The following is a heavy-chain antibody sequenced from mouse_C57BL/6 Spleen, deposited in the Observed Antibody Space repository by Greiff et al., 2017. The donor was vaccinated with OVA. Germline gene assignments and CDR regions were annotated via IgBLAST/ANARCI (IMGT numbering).Heavy chain of an antibody. Sequence: EVQLVESGGGLVQPQGSLKLSCAASGFTFNTYAMHWVRQAPGKGLEWVARIRSKSSNYATYYADSVKDRFTISRDDSQSMLYLQMNNMKTEDTAMYYCVRGHYYGSSYDAMDYWGQGTSVTVSS. CDR2: IRSKSSNYAT. D-gene: IGHD1-1*01. CDR3: VRGHYYGSSYDAMDY. J-gene: IGHJ4*01. V-gene: IGHV10-3*01. CDR1: GFTFNTYA.